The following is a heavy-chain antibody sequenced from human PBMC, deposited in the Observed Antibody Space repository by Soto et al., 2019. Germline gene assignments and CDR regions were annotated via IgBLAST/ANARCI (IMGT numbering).Heavy chain of an antibody. CDR1: GYTFTSYG. Sequence: ASVKVSCKASGYTFTSYGISWVRQAPGQGLEWMGWISAYNGNTNYAQKLQGRVTMTTDTSTSTAYMELRSLRSDDTAVYYCARVPTTYYYDSSGSRPGYYYGMDVWGQGTTVT. J-gene: IGHJ6*02. D-gene: IGHD3-22*01. CDR2: ISAYNGNT. CDR3: ARVPTTYYYDSSGSRPGYYYGMDV. V-gene: IGHV1-18*01.